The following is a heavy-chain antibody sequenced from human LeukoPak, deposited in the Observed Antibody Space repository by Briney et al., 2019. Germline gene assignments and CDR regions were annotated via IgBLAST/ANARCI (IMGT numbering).Heavy chain of an antibody. CDR1: GFSFSIYW. CDR3: ARWHAYCHGGTCYLGDCAFDI. J-gene: IGHJ3*02. D-gene: IGHD2-15*01. Sequence: GGSLRLSCAAAGFSFSIYWMSWVRQAPGKGLEWVASMKGDGSVKHFLDSVEGRFSISRDNAKNSLYLQMNSLRAEDTAVYYCARWHAYCHGGTCYLGDCAFDIWGQGTMVTVSS. V-gene: IGHV3-7*01. CDR2: MKGDGSVK.